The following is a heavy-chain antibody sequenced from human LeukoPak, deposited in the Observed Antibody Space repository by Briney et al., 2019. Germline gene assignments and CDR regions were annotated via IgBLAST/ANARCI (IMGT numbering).Heavy chain of an antibody. J-gene: IGHJ3*02. CDR1: GGPFSGYY. CDR2: INHSGST. CDR3: ARAAGLYSSGLSAFDI. Sequence: SETLSLTCAVYGGPFSGYYWSRIRQPPGKGLEWIGEINHSGSTNYNPSLKSRVTISVDTSKNQFSLKLSSVTAADTAVYHCARAAGLYSSGLSAFDIWGQGTMVTVSS. V-gene: IGHV4-34*01. D-gene: IGHD6-25*01.